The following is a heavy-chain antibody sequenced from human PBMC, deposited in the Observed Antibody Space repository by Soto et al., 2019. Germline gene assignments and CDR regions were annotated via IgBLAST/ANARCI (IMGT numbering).Heavy chain of an antibody. CDR1: GFTFSSYG. CDR3: ARGHVRYGSGSYYRWFDP. CDR2: IWYDGSNK. J-gene: IGHJ5*02. V-gene: IGHV3-33*01. Sequence: GGSLRLSCAASGFTFSSYGMHWVRQAPGKGLEWVAVIWYDGSNKYYADSVKGRFTISRDNSKNTLYLQMNSLRAEDTAVYYCARGHVRYGSGSYYRWFDPWGQGTLVTVS. D-gene: IGHD3-10*01.